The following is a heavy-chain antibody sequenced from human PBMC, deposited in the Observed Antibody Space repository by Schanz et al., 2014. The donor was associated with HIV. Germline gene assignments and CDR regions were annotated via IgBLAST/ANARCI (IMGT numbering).Heavy chain of an antibody. CDR3: AREYYSRNWNWFDP. Sequence: QDHLVESGGGVVQSGRSLRLSCAASGFTFSSYVMHWVRQAPGKGLEWVAVIWYDGTNIDYADSVKGRFTVSRDNSKNMLYLQMNSLRAEDTAVYYCAREYYSRNWNWFDPWGQGTLVTVSS. V-gene: IGHV3-33*08. D-gene: IGHD6-13*01. CDR1: GFTFSSYV. CDR2: IWYDGTNI. J-gene: IGHJ5*02.